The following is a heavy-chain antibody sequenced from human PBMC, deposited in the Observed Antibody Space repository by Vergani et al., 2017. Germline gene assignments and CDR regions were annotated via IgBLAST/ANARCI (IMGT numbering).Heavy chain of an antibody. V-gene: IGHV4-39*01. CDR1: GGSISSSSYY. CDR2: IYYSGST. CDR3: ARHGGRTYVQH. J-gene: IGHJ1*01. Sequence: QLQLQESGPGLVKPSETLSLTCTVSGGSISSSSYYWGWIRQPPGKGLEWIGSIYYSGSTYYNPSLKSRVTISVDTSKNQFSLKLSAVTAADTAVYYCARHGGRTYVQHWGQGTLVTVSS.